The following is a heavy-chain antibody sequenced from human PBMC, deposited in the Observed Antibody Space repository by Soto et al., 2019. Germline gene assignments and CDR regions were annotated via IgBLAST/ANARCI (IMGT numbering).Heavy chain of an antibody. CDR3: ARPRSTRGFFDS. J-gene: IGHJ4*02. Sequence: QVQLVQSGAEVKKPGSSVKVSCKASGVTFSSYTISWLRQAPGQGLEWMGRIIPILGVATYAQKFQGRVTNTADKSTSTAYMELTSLTSEDTAVYYCARPRSTRGFFDSWGQGNLVNVSS. CDR2: IIPILGVA. D-gene: IGHD3-10*01. V-gene: IGHV1-69*02. CDR1: GVTFSSYT.